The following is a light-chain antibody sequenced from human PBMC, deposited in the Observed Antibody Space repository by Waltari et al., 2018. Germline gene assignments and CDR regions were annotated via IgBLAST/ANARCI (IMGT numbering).Light chain of an antibody. Sequence: QLVLTQSPSASASLGASVKRTCILDSGHRYYAIAWHQQHPQKGPRFVMKVNNDGTHVRGDGVPVRFSGSASGPERYLTISSLQSEDEADYYCQTWGPVIRVFGTGAKVTV. CDR1: SGHRYYA. J-gene: IGLJ1*01. CDR2: VNNDGTH. CDR3: QTWGPVIRV. V-gene: IGLV4-69*01.